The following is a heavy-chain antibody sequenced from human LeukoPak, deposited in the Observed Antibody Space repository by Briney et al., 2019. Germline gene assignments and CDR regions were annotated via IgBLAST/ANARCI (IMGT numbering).Heavy chain of an antibody. CDR2: IHNSGST. V-gene: IGHV4-39*02. J-gene: IGHJ5*02. CDR1: GGSISSSSYY. CDR3: AKEGWFILGQDWLDP. D-gene: IGHD3-10*01. Sequence: SETLSLTCSVSGGSISSSSYYWSWIRQPPGKGLEWIGTIHNSGSTYSNPSHPSLKSRVSISVDTSRNQFSLRLTSVTAADTAVYFCAKEGWFILGQDWLDPWGQGTRVTVSS.